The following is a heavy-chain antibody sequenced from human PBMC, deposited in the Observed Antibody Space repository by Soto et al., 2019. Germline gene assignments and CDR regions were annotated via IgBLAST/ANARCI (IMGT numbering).Heavy chain of an antibody. CDR1: GFTFSSYW. CDR3: AIVETCSSASCYSGFDY. J-gene: IGHJ4*01. CDR2: INSDVSST. Sequence: EVQLVESGGGLVQPGGSLRLSCAASGFTFSSYWMHWVRQAPGKGLVWVSRINSDVSSTTYAESVQGRFTISRDNAKKTLDLQMNMLRDEDTAVYQCAIVETCSSASCYSGFDYWGHGTLVTVSS. D-gene: IGHD2-2*01. V-gene: IGHV3-74*03.